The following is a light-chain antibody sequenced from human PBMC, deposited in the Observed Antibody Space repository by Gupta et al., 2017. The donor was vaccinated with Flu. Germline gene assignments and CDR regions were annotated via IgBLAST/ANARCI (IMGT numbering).Light chain of an antibody. CDR2: GVS. CDR1: SHDVGGGND. CDR3: ASYTTSTTRGAV. J-gene: IGLJ1*01. V-gene: IGLV2-14*03. Sequence: TNSCSGTSHDVGGGNDGSCYQHHPGKPPKVIIYGVSNRPSWVSNRFSGSQSGTTASLTISGLQAEAESDDYCASYTTSTTRGAVFGTGTKVTVL.